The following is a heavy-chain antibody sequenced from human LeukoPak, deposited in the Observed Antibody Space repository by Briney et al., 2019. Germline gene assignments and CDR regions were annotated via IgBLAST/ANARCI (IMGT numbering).Heavy chain of an antibody. Sequence: PGGSLRLSCAASGFTFSSYATSWVRQAPGKGLEWVSAISGSGGSTYYADSVKGRFTISRDNSKNTLYLQMNSLRAEDTALYYCARESSSGYYYYMDVWGKGTTVTVSS. J-gene: IGHJ6*03. CDR2: ISGSGGST. CDR1: GFTFSSYA. V-gene: IGHV3-23*01. CDR3: ARESSSGYYYYMDV. D-gene: IGHD6-6*01.